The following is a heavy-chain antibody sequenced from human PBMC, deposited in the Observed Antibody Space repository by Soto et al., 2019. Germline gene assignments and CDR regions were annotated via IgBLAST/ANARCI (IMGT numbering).Heavy chain of an antibody. V-gene: IGHV3-73*01. CDR2: IRSKANSYAT. CDR1: GFTRSGSA. Sequence: GGSLSLSCAASGFTRSGSAMHWVRQASGKGLEWVGRIRSKANSYATAYAASVKGRFTISRDDSKNTAYLQMNSLKTEDTAVYYCTRRSQDDSSSYFGYWGQGALVTVSS. CDR3: TRRSQDDSSSYFGY. D-gene: IGHD3-22*01. J-gene: IGHJ4*02.